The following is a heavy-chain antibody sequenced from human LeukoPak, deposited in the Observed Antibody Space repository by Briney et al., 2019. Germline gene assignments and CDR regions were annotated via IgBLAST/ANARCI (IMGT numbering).Heavy chain of an antibody. V-gene: IGHV1-18*01. CDR3: ARVITMIVAETPFDI. Sequence: ASVKVSCKASGYTFTSYGISWVRQAPGQGLEWMGWISAYNGNTNYAQKLQGRVTMTTDTSTSTAYMELRSLRSDDTAVYYCARVITMIVAETPFDIWGQGTMATVSS. CDR2: ISAYNGNT. CDR1: GYTFTSYG. D-gene: IGHD3-22*01. J-gene: IGHJ3*02.